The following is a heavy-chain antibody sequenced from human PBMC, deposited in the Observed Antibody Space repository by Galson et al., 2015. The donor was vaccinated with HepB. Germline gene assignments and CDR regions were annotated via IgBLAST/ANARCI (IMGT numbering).Heavy chain of an antibody. CDR1: GYTFRNHG. D-gene: IGHD3-10*01. CDR3: ARDFGSLEDRGLIINGY. CDR2: ISGYDGKG. J-gene: IGHJ4*02. V-gene: IGHV1-18*01. Sequence: SVKVSCKAFGYTFRNHGISWTRQAPGQGLEWMGWISGYDGKGDYAQKFQGRVTMSTDTSTRIVYMELRNLRSDDTAVYFCARDFGSLEDRGLIINGYWGQGTLITVSS.